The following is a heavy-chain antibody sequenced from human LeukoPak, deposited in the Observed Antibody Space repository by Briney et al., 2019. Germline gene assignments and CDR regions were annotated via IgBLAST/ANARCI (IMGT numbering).Heavy chain of an antibody. CDR2: IIPILGIA. CDR3: ARVGSYYPLDY. D-gene: IGHD1-26*01. V-gene: IGHV1-69*04. CDR1: GGTFSSYA. J-gene: IGHJ4*02. Sequence: VASVKVSCKASGGTFSSYAISWVRQAPGQGLEWMGRIIPILGIANYAQKFQGRVTITADKSTSTAYMELSSLRSEDTAVYYCARVGSYYPLDYWGQGTLVTVSS.